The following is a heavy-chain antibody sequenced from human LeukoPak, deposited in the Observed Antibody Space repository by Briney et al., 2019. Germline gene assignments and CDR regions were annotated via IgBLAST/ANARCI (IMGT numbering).Heavy chain of an antibody. V-gene: IGHV1-18*01. CDR2: ISGYNGKT. CDR1: GYSVTGYG. CDR3: ARFSRSMTVIFDY. Sequence: GASVKVSCKTSGYSVTGYGFSWVRQAPGQGLEWMGWISGYNGKTNYAQKFQGRVTMTTDTSTSTAYMELRSLRPDDTAVYYCARFSRSMTVIFDYWGQGTLVTVSS. D-gene: IGHD2-21*02. J-gene: IGHJ4*02.